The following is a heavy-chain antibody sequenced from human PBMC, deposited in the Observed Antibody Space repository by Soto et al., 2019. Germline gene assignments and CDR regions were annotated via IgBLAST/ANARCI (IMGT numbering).Heavy chain of an antibody. J-gene: IGHJ4*02. V-gene: IGHV4-59*01. CDR3: ARARRAGHKPYFEF. CDR2: ISFSGAT. Sequence: SETLSLACTVSGVSITSYFWSWIRQTPGKGLDWIGSISFSGATYSNPSLKGRAALSVDTSENHLSLTLNSVTSADTAVYFCARARRAGHKPYFEFWGQGNLLTVSS. D-gene: IGHD6-13*01. CDR1: GVSITSYF.